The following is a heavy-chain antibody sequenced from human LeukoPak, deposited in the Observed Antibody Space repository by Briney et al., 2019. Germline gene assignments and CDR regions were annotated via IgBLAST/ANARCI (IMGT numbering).Heavy chain of an antibody. CDR1: GFTFSSYW. J-gene: IGHJ4*02. CDR2: IKQDGSEK. CDR3: VRDGDTAMGDFDY. V-gene: IGHV3-7*01. D-gene: IGHD5-18*01. Sequence: GGSLRLSCAASGFTFSSYWMSWVRQAPGKGLEWVADIKQDGSEKYYVDSVKGRFTVSRDNAKNSLYLQMISLRAEDTAVYYCVRDGDTAMGDFDYWGQGTLVTVSS.